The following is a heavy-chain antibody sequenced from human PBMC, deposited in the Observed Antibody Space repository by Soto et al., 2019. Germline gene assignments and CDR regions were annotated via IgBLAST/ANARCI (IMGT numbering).Heavy chain of an antibody. CDR2: INYSGTT. Sequence: PSETLSLTCTVSGNSVTSGSYYWSWIRQPPGKGLEWIGYINYSGTTNYNPSLESRVITSVDTSKNQFSLQLSSVTAADTAVYYCARVTARTQSHDYWGQGTLVTVSS. D-gene: IGHD5-18*01. V-gene: IGHV4-61*01. J-gene: IGHJ4*02. CDR1: GNSVTSGSYY. CDR3: ARVTARTQSHDY.